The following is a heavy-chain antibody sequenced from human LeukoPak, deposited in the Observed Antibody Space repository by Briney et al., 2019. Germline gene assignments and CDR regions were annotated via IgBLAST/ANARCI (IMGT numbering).Heavy chain of an antibody. J-gene: IGHJ3*02. CDR1: GFTFSSYS. V-gene: IGHV3-48*01. CDR2: ISSSSSTI. Sequence: GGSLRLSCAASGFTFSSYSMNWVRQAPGKGLEWVSYISSSSSTIYYADSVKGRFTISRDNAKNSLYLQMNSLRAEDTAVYYCARDLPTMIVVNPDAFDIWGQGTMVTVSS. D-gene: IGHD3-22*01. CDR3: ARDLPTMIVVNPDAFDI.